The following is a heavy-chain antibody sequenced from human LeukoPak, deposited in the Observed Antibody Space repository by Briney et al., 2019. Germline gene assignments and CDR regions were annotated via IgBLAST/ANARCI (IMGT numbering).Heavy chain of an antibody. J-gene: IGHJ3*02. Sequence: PGGSLRLSCAASGFTFRSYERHWVRQAPGKGLEWVSAIGTAGDTYYPDSVKGRFAISRAEAKNSLYLQMNSLRAGDTAVYYCVRDLTGENAFDIWGQGTMVTVSS. CDR2: IGTAGDT. CDR1: GFTFRSYE. V-gene: IGHV3-13*01. CDR3: VRDLTGENAFDI. D-gene: IGHD3-16*01.